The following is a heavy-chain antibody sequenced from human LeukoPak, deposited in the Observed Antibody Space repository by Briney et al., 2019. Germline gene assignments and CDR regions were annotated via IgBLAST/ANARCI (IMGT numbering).Heavy chain of an antibody. Sequence: PGGSLRLSCAASGFTFSRYWMHWVRHAPGKGQVWVSRLNTDGSGPRYADSVKGRFTISRDNAKNSLYLQMNSLRAEDTAVYYCARRAGDYKHPFDYWGQGTLVTVSS. V-gene: IGHV3-74*01. D-gene: IGHD4-11*01. CDR2: LNTDGSGP. J-gene: IGHJ4*02. CDR3: ARRAGDYKHPFDY. CDR1: GFTFSRYW.